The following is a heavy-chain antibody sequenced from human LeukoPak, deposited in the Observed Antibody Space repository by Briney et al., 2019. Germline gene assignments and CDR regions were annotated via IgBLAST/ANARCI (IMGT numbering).Heavy chain of an antibody. CDR2: IYTSGST. CDR1: GGSISSGSYY. Sequence: PSQTLSLTCTVSGGSISSGSYYWSWIRQPAGKGLEWIGRIYTSGSTNYNPSLKSRVTISVDTSKNQFSLKLSSVTAADTAVYYCARHSRGYFDYWGQGTLVTVSS. CDR3: ARHSRGYFDY. V-gene: IGHV4-61*02. D-gene: IGHD3-22*01. J-gene: IGHJ4*02.